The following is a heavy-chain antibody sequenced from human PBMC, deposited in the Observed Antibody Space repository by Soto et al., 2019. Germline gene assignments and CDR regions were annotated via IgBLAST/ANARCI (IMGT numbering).Heavy chain of an antibody. CDR1: GGYISSGGYY. J-gene: IGHJ4*02. Sequence: PSETLSLTCTVSGGYISSGGYYWSWIRQHLGKGLEWIGYIYYSGSTYYNPSLKSRVTISVDTSKNQFSLKLSSVTAADTAVYYCARAHYYGSGSSLDYWGQGTLVTVSS. CDR3: ARAHYYGSGSSLDY. D-gene: IGHD3-10*01. CDR2: IYYSGST. V-gene: IGHV4-31*03.